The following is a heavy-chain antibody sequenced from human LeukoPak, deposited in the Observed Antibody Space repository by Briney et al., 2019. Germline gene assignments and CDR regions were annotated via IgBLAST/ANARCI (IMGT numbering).Heavy chain of an antibody. D-gene: IGHD6-19*01. Sequence: ASVKVSFKSSGYTFTSYYMHWVRQAAGQGLEGMGIINPSGGSTSYAQKFQGRVTITRDTSMSTVYMELSSLRSEHTAVYYCARDKRDAPEYIAVAGTGGMDVWGQGTTVTVSS. V-gene: IGHV1-46*01. J-gene: IGHJ6*02. CDR3: ARDKRDAPEYIAVAGTGGMDV. CDR1: GYTFTSYY. CDR2: INPSGGST.